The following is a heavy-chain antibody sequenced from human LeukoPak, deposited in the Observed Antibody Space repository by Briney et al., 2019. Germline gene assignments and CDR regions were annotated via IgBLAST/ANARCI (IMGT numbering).Heavy chain of an antibody. CDR2: ISNSDDST. Sequence: GRSLRLSCAASGFTFSSYAMSWVRQAPGKGLEWVSTISNSDDSTYYADSVKGRFTISRDNSKNTLYLQMNSVRAEDTAIYYCTTPPGGTYNHWGQGTLVSVSS. CDR1: GFTFSSYA. J-gene: IGHJ4*02. CDR3: TTPPGGTYNH. V-gene: IGHV3-23*01. D-gene: IGHD5-24*01.